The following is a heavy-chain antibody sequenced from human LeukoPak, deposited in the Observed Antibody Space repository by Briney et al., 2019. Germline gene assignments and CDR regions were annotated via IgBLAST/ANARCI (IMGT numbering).Heavy chain of an antibody. Sequence: GASVKVSCKASGYTFSSDGISWVRQAPGQGLEWMGWISPNNGNTKYAQSLQGRVTMTTDTSTSTAYMELRSLRSDDTAVYYCARKGITSDYYYYYMDVWGKGTTVTVSS. D-gene: IGHD3-16*01. V-gene: IGHV1-18*01. CDR3: ARKGITSDYYYYYMDV. J-gene: IGHJ6*03. CDR1: GYTFSSDG. CDR2: ISPNNGNT.